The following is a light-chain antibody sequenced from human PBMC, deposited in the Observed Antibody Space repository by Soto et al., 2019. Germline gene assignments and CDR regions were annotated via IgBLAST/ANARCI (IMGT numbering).Light chain of an antibody. CDR1: QSILYSTNNKNY. V-gene: IGKV4-1*01. J-gene: IGKJ4*01. CDR3: QQYYSAPLT. CDR2: WAS. Sequence: IVMTQSPDSLAVSLGERATINCKSSQSILYSTNNKNYLAWYQQKPGQPPKLLIYWASSREYGVPDRFSGSGSGTDFTLTISGLQAEDVAVYSCQQYYSAPLTFGGGTKVDI.